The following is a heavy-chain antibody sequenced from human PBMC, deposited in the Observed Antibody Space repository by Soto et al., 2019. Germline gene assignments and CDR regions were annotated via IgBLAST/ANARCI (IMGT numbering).Heavy chain of an antibody. CDR2: MNPNSGNT. CDR3: ARARYCSGGSCYSGRRYNWFDP. Sequence: ASVKVSCKASGYTFTSYDINWLRQATGQGLEWMGWMNPNSGNTGYAQKFQGRVTMTRNTSISTAYMELSNLRSEDTAVYYCARARYCSGGSCYSGRRYNWFDPWGQGTLVTV. CDR1: GYTFTSYD. D-gene: IGHD2-15*01. V-gene: IGHV1-8*01. J-gene: IGHJ5*02.